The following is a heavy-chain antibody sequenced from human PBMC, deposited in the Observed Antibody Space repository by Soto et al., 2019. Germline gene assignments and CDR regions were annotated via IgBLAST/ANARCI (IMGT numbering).Heavy chain of an antibody. D-gene: IGHD3-10*01. J-gene: IGHJ5*02. V-gene: IGHV4-30-4*01. CDR3: SRGSTYYGFLT. Sequence: QVQLQESGPGLVKPSQTLSLTCTVSGDSMGSGEYYWTWIRQPPGKGLEWIGYIYYIGTTFYNPSLESRVNISIDTSKNHFSLRLTSVTAADTAVYYCSRGSTYYGFLTWGQGTLVTVSS. CDR1: GDSMGSGEYY. CDR2: IYYIGTT.